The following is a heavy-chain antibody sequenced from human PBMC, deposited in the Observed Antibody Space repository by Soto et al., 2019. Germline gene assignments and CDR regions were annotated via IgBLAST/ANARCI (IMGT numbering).Heavy chain of an antibody. CDR3: ARDRVRATTSWFDS. J-gene: IGHJ5*01. CDR2: IKEDGSEK. D-gene: IGHD1-26*01. V-gene: IGHV3-7*01. Sequence: EVQLVESGGGLVQPGGSLRLSCAASGFTFNNYWMSWVRQAPGKGLEWVANIKEDGSEKYYVDSVKGRFTISRDNAKNSVFLQMTSLSAEDTAVYYCARDRVRATTSWFDSWGQGALVTVSS. CDR1: GFTFNNYW.